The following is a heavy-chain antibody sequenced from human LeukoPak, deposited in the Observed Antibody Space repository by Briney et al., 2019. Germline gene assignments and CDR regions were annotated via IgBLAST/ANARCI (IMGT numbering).Heavy chain of an antibody. V-gene: IGHV4-61*01. J-gene: IGHJ6*03. CDR1: GYSISSGYY. CDR3: ARLGPGIAAAGTSRAGYMDV. D-gene: IGHD6-13*01. Sequence: SETLSLTCTVSGYSISSGYYWGWIRQPPGKGLEWIGYIYYSGSTDYNPSLKSRLTISVDTSKNQFSLKLSSVTAADTAVYYCARLGPGIAAAGTSRAGYMDVWGKGTTVTVSS. CDR2: IYYSGST.